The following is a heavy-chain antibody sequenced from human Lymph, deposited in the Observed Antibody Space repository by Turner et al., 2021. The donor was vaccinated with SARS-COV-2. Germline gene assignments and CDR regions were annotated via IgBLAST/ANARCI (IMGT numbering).Heavy chain of an antibody. J-gene: IGHJ6*02. V-gene: IGHV3-53*01. CDR1: GFTVSYNY. D-gene: IGHD3-3*01. CDR2: IYSGGST. Sequence: EVQLVESGGGLIQPGGSLRLSCAASGFTVSYNYMTWVRQAPGKGLEWVSVIYSGGSTYYADSVKGRFTISRDSSKNTLYLQMNSLRAEDTAVYYCARDLMEVGGMDVWGQGTTVTVYS. CDR3: ARDLMEVGGMDV.